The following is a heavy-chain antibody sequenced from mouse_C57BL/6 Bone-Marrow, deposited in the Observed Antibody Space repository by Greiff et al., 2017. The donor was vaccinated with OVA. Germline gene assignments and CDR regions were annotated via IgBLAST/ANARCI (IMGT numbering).Heavy chain of an antibody. CDR3: ARRGYSNYYFDY. D-gene: IGHD2-5*01. J-gene: IGHJ2*01. Sequence: QVQLQQPGAELVRPGTSVKLSCKASGSTFPSYWMHWVTQRPGQGLEWIGVLDPSDSYPNSNQKFKDKATLTVDTSSSTAYMQLSSLTSEDSAVYYCARRGYSNYYFDYWGQGTTLTVSS. V-gene: IGHV1-59*01. CDR1: GSTFPSYW. CDR2: LDPSDSYP.